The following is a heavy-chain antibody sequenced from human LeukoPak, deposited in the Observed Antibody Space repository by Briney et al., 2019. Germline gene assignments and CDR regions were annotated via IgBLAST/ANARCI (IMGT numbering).Heavy chain of an antibody. CDR2: IYYSGST. Sequence: SETLSLTCTVSGGSISSSSYYWGWIRQPPGKGLEWIGSIYYSGSTYYNPSLKSRVTISVDTSKNQFSLKLSSVTAADTAVYYCASLFKMVYAPYFDYWGQGTLVTVSS. J-gene: IGHJ4*02. CDR1: GGSISSSSYY. V-gene: IGHV4-39*07. D-gene: IGHD2-8*01. CDR3: ASLFKMVYAPYFDY.